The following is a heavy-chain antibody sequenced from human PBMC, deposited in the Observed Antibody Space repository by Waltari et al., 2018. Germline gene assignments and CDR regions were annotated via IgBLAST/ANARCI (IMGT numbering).Heavy chain of an antibody. Sequence: QVQLQESGPGLVKPSETLSLTCTVPGGSISSYYWSWIRQPAGKGLEWIGRIYTSGSTNYNPSLKSRVTISVDKSKNQFSLKLSSVTAADTAVYYCARSIAARPDFDPWGQGTLVTVSS. V-gene: IGHV4-4*07. J-gene: IGHJ5*02. CDR2: IYTSGST. CDR1: GGSISSYY. D-gene: IGHD6-6*01. CDR3: ARSIAARPDFDP.